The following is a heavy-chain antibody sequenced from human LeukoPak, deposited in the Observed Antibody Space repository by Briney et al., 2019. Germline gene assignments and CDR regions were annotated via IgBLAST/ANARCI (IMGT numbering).Heavy chain of an antibody. V-gene: IGHV3-30*03. J-gene: IGHJ4*02. CDR3: ARVPTTVTTVYFDY. CDR1: GFTFSSYG. D-gene: IGHD4-17*01. CDR2: ISHDGNNK. Sequence: PGGSLRLSCAASGFTFSSYGMHWVRQAPGKGLEGVAIISHDGNNKYYADSVKGRFTISRDNSKNTLYLQMNSLRAEDTAVYYCARVPTTVTTVYFDYWGQGTLVTVSS.